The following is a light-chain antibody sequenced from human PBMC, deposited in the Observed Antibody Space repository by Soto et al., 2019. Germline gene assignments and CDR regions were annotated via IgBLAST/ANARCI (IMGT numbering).Light chain of an antibody. CDR2: AAS. Sequence: DIQMTQSPSSLSASVGDRVTITCRASQSISSYLNWYQQKPGKAPKLLIYAASSLQSGVPSRFSGSGSGTDFTLTISSLQPEDFATYYCQQRYSTPHTFGQGTKVDIK. J-gene: IGKJ1*01. CDR1: QSISSY. V-gene: IGKV1-39*01. CDR3: QQRYSTPHT.